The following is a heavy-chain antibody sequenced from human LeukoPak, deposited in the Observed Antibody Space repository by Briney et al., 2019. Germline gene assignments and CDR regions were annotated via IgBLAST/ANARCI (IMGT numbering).Heavy chain of an antibody. CDR2: INHNSGGT. Sequence: ASVKVSCKASGYTFTVYYMHCVRQAPGQGLEWMGWINHNSGGTNYAQKFQGRVIMTRDTSISTAYMELSRLRSDDTAVYYCARGSRPYYYDSSPDYWGQGTLVTVSS. CDR3: ARGSRPYYYDSSPDY. J-gene: IGHJ4*02. D-gene: IGHD3-22*01. CDR1: GYTFTVYY. V-gene: IGHV1-2*02.